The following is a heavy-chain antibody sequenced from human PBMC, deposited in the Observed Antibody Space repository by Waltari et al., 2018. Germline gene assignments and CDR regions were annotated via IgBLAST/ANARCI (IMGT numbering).Heavy chain of an antibody. Sequence: QVQLVQSGAEVKKAGASVKVSYKASGYPFTTNHVHWVRQAPGQGLEWVGIINPDGGSTSYAQKFQDRLTMTRDTSTSTVYMQLTSLTSEDMAVYYCASQRAGSGWLSIDYWGQGTLVTVSS. CDR3: ASQRAGSGWLSIDY. V-gene: IGHV1-46*03. CDR1: GYPFTTNH. D-gene: IGHD6-19*01. J-gene: IGHJ4*02. CDR2: INPDGGST.